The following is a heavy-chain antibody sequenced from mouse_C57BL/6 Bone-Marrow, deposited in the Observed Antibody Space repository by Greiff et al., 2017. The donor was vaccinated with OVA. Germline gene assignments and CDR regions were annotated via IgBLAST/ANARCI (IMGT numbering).Heavy chain of an antibody. V-gene: IGHV1-82*01. CDR3: ARSSAAQGY. Sequence: QVQLQQSGPELVKPGASVKISCKASGYAFSSSWMNWVKQRPGKGLEWIGRIYPGDGDPNYNGKFKGKATLTADKSSSTAYMQLSSLTSEDSAVYFCARSSAAQGYWGQGTTLTVSS. CDR2: IYPGDGDP. D-gene: IGHD3-2*02. CDR1: GYAFSSSW. J-gene: IGHJ2*01.